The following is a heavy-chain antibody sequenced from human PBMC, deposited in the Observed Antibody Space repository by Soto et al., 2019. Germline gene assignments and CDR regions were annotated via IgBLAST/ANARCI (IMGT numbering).Heavy chain of an antibody. CDR2: IYWDGDR. V-gene: IGHV2-5*02. Sequence: QITLKESGPTLMKPTQTPALSCTISGFSFNTRGVGVAGIRLPPGMALEWLAVIYWDGDRRYRPSLTDRLSITKDMSTNQVVLTITNVDTVDTGTYYCAHLVPGPLSFAYWGQGTLVTVSS. CDR1: GFSFNTRGVG. D-gene: IGHD6-19*01. J-gene: IGHJ4*02. CDR3: AHLVPGPLSFAY.